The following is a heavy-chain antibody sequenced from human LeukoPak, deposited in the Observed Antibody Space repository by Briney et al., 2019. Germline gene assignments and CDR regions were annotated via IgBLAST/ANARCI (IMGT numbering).Heavy chain of an antibody. CDR3: ARDRVRIAAAGTDIDY. V-gene: IGHV3-20*04. D-gene: IGHD6-13*01. J-gene: IGHJ4*02. CDR2: INWNGGST. Sequence: GGSLRLSCAASGFTFDDYGMSWVRHAPGKGLEWVSGINWNGGSTGYADSVKGRFTISRDNAKNSLYLQMNSLRAEDTALYYCARDRVRIAAAGTDIDYWGQGTLVTVSS. CDR1: GFTFDDYG.